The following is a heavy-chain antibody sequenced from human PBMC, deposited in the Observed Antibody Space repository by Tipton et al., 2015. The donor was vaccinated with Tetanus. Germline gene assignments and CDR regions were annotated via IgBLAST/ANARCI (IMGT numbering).Heavy chain of an antibody. CDR2: ISDGAGTR. Sequence: SLRLSCVDSGFTFSNYAMSWVRQAPGKGLEWVSSISDGAGTRTYADSVQGRFIISRDNSRRILFLQMNSLRAEDSALYYCARTTWVQSGYFLHWGQGAQVTVSA. V-gene: IGHV3-23*01. CDR3: ARTTWVQSGYFLH. J-gene: IGHJ1*01. D-gene: IGHD5-18*01. CDR1: GFTFSNYA.